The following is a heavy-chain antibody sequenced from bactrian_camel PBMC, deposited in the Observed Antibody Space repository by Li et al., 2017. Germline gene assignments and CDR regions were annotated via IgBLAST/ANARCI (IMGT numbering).Heavy chain of an antibody. CDR1: GNAGRWKD. CDR2: IGATTGST. Sequence: HVQLVESGGGSVEAGGSLRLSCVASGNAGRWKDVAWFRQAPGKERVGVAHIGATTGSTTYLDTVKGRFTISKDNAKNTLYLQMNSLKPEDTAMYYCAAFCSGGYWSFKYWGQGTQVTVS. CDR3: AAFCSGGYWSFKY. V-gene: IGHV3S68*01. D-gene: IGHD2*01. J-gene: IGHJ4*01.